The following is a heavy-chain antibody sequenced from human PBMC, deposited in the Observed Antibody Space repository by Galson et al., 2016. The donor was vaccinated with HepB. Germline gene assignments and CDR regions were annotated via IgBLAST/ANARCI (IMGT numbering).Heavy chain of an antibody. D-gene: IGHD6-13*01. V-gene: IGHV3-64*04. CDR3: AKDLASSSSYPGDV. J-gene: IGHJ6*02. CDR1: GFTFSTYP. CDR2: ISSNGGTT. Sequence: SLRLSCAASGFTFSTYPMHWVRQAPGKGLEYVSAISSNGGTTYYADSVKGRFTISRDNSKNTLCLQMNSLRAEDTAVYYCAKDLASSSSYPGDVWGQGTTVTVSS.